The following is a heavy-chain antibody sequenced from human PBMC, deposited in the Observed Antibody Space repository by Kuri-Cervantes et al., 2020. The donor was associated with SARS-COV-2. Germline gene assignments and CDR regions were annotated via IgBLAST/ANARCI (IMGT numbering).Heavy chain of an antibody. CDR2: ISNDGKNK. V-gene: IGHV3-30*03. J-gene: IGHJ4*02. Sequence: GESLKISCAASGFNFSRTDMHWVRQAPGKGLEWVAVISNDGKNKKCIGSGKGRFTISRDNSQNTLYLRMTSLRSEDTAVYYCARDCAAGIFDYWGQGTLVTVSS. CDR1: GFNFSRTD. CDR3: ARDCAAGIFDY. D-gene: IGHD1-1*01.